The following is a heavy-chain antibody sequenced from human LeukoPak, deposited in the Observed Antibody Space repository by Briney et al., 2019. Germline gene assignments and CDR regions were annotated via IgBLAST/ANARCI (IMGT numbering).Heavy chain of an antibody. V-gene: IGHV3-21*01. CDR2: ISSSSDYI. CDR1: GFTFNIYT. CDR3: ARVWGYHYGYYYYYMNV. Sequence: PGGSLRLSCAASGFTFNIYTMNWVRQAPGKGLEWVSSISSSSDYIYYADSVKGRFAISRDNAENSLYLQMNSLRAEDTAVYYCARVWGYHYGYYYYYMNVWGKGTTVTVSS. J-gene: IGHJ6*03. D-gene: IGHD3-22*01.